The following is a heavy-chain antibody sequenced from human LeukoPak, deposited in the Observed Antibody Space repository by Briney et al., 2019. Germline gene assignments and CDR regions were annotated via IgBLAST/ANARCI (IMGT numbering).Heavy chain of an antibody. CDR1: RFTFSNYG. CDR2: IRYDGSKK. D-gene: IGHD2-2*01. V-gene: IGHV3-30*02. Sequence: GGSLRLSCEASRFTFSNYGMHWVRQAPGKGLEWVAFIRYDGSKKDYTDSVKGRFTISRDNAKNSLYLQMNSLRAEDTAVYYCARGSSPRDGAPIPAAMLRHYYYYYMDVWGKGTTVTVSS. J-gene: IGHJ6*03. CDR3: ARGSSPRDGAPIPAAMLRHYYYYYMDV.